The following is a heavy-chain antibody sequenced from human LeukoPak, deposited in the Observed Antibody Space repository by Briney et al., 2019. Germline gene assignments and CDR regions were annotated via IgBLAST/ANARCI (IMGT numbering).Heavy chain of an antibody. D-gene: IGHD1-7*01. CDR3: ARGSNSRGYWYFDL. Sequence: SETLSLTCAVYGGSFSGYSWSWIRQPPGKGLEWIGYIYHSESTYYNPSLKSRVNISVDRSKNQFSLKLSSVTAADTAVYYCARGSNSRGYWYFDLWGRGALVTVSS. CDR1: GGSFSGYS. V-gene: IGHV4-30-2*01. J-gene: IGHJ2*01. CDR2: IYHSEST.